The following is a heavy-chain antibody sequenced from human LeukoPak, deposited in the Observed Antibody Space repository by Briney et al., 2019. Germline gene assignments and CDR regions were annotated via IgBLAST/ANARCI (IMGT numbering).Heavy chain of an antibody. CDR3: ASFLDDYVWGSYPHDY. Sequence: PGGSLRLSCAASGFTFSTYSMNWVRQAPGKGLEWVSSISGTSSYIYYADSVKGRFTISRDNAKNSLSLQMNSLRAEDTAVYYCASFLDDYVWGSYPHDYWGQGTLVTVSS. CDR1: GFTFSTYS. CDR2: ISGTSSYI. J-gene: IGHJ4*02. D-gene: IGHD3-16*02. V-gene: IGHV3-21*01.